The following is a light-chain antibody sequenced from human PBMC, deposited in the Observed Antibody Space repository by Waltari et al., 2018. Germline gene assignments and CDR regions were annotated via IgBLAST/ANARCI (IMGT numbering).Light chain of an antibody. Sequence: DIVMTQSPDSLTVSLGERATIHCKFSQVVLSSSDNKNYLTWYQQKPGQPPRLLIYWASTRESGVPDRFSGSGSGTDFTLTISSLQAEDVAVYYCQQYYTTPRTFGQGTKVEIK. CDR1: QVVLSSSDNKNY. J-gene: IGKJ1*01. V-gene: IGKV4-1*01. CDR2: WAS. CDR3: QQYYTTPRT.